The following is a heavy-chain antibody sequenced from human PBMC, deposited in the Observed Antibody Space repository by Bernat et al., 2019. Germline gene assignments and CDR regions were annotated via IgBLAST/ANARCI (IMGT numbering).Heavy chain of an antibody. CDR2: ISPNSGGT. D-gene: IGHD3-22*01. CDR1: GYSFTGYY. CDR3: ARVRTYYYDSSGWGDAFDI. V-gene: IGHV1-2*04. J-gene: IGHJ3*02. Sequence: QVQLVQSGAEVKKPGASVKVSCKASGYSFTGYYMHWVRQAPGQGLEWVGWISPNSGGTNYAQKFQGWVTMTRDTSISTAYMELSRLRSDDTAVYYYARVRTYYYDSSGWGDAFDIWGQGTMVTVSS.